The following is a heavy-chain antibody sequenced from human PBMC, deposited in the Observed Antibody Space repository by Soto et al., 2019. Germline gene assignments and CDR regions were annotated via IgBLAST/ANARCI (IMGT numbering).Heavy chain of an antibody. CDR3: ARESGGTTATLDYYYFYMDV. Sequence: QVQLVQSGAEVKKPGASVKVSCKASGYAFSQYYIHWMRQAPGQGLKWMAWINPNSGRTKFAQNYQGWVTMTRDTSIKTVYMELSGLRSYATAVYCCARESGGTTATLDYYYFYMDVWGKGTTVTVSS. CDR1: GYAFSQYY. J-gene: IGHJ6*03. V-gene: IGHV1-2*04. CDR2: INPNSGRT. D-gene: IGHD4-17*01.